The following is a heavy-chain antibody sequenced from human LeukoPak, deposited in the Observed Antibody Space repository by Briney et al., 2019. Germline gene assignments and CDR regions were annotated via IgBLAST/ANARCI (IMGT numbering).Heavy chain of an antibody. CDR1: GYSISSGYY. D-gene: IGHD6-13*01. Sequence: SGTLSLTCAVSGYSISSGYYWGWIRQPPGKGLEWIGSIYHSGSTYYNPSLKSRVTISVDTSKNQFSLKLSSVTAADTAVYYCARIAAAATDDAFDIWGQGTMDTVSS. CDR2: IYHSGST. J-gene: IGHJ3*02. V-gene: IGHV4-38-2*01. CDR3: ARIAAAATDDAFDI.